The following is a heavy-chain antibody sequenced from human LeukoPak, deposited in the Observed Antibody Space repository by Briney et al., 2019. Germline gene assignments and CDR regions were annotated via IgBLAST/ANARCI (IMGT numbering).Heavy chain of an antibody. CDR3: ARVVRDYGNFYYFDY. J-gene: IGHJ4*02. V-gene: IGHV4-39*07. Sequence: SETLSLTCTVSGGSISSGNHYWAWIRQPPGKGLEWIGRIYYIGTSEHNPSLKSRVTISIETSNNQLSLKLSSVTAADTAVYYCARVVRDYGNFYYFDYWGQGSLVTVSS. CDR1: GGSISSGNHY. CDR2: IYYIGTS. D-gene: IGHD4-17*01.